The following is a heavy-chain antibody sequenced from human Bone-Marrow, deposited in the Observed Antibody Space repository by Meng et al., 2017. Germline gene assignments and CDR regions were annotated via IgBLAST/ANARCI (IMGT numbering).Heavy chain of an antibody. CDR3: ASGSGVFDY. CDR2: ISRSSSYI. CDR1: GFSFSTYS. Sequence: GESLKISCVASGFSFSTYSMNWVRQAPGKGLEWVSSISRSSSYIHYADSVKGRFTISRHNSKNTLYLQMNSLRAEDTAVYYCASGSGVFDYWGQGTLVTVSS. J-gene: IGHJ4*02. V-gene: IGHV3-21*04. D-gene: IGHD1-26*01.